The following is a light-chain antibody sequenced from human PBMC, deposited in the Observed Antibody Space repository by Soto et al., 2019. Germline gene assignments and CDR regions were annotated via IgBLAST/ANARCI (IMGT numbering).Light chain of an antibody. Sequence: QSALTQPPSASGSPGQSVTISCTGTSRDVGGYNYVSWYQQHPGKAPKLMIYEVSNRPSGVPDRFSGSKSGNTASLTVSGLQAEDEADYYCSSYAGSLYVFGTGTKLTVL. J-gene: IGLJ1*01. V-gene: IGLV2-8*01. CDR2: EVS. CDR1: SRDVGGYNY. CDR3: SSYAGSLYV.